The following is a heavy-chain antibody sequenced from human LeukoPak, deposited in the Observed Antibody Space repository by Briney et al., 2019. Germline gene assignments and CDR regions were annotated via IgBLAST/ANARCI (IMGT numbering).Heavy chain of an antibody. Sequence: ASVKVSCKASGYTFTSCGISWVRPAPGQGLGWMGWISAHNGNTNYAQKLQGRVTMTTDTSTSTAYMELRSLRSDDTAVYYCAREDYDYVWGSYRSLPDYWGQGTLVTVSS. J-gene: IGHJ4*02. CDR1: GYTFTSCG. D-gene: IGHD3-16*02. CDR3: AREDYDYVWGSYRSLPDY. CDR2: ISAHNGNT. V-gene: IGHV1-18*01.